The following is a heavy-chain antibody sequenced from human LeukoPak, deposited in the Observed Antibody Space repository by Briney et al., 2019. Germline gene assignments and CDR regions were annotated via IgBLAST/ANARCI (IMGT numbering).Heavy chain of an antibody. Sequence: KPSGTLSLTCAVSGGSLSADNWWTWVRQPPGKGLQWIGEIHHSGTTNYNPSLKSRVTISIGKSKNQLSLKLTSVTAADTAVYYCARDTISGHFDYWGQGTLVTVSS. CDR3: ARDTISGHFDY. CDR1: GGSLSADNW. J-gene: IGHJ4*02. V-gene: IGHV4-4*02. D-gene: IGHD6-25*01. CDR2: IHHSGTT.